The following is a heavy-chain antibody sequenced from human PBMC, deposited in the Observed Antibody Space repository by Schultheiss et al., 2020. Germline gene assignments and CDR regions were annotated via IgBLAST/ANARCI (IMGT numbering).Heavy chain of an antibody. Sequence: GESLKISCKGSGYSFTSYWIGWVRQMPGKGLEWMGIIYPGDSDTRYSPSFQGQVTISADKSISTAYLQWSSLKASDTAMYYCARRGGGVRGPYYYYGRDVWGQGATVTVSS. CDR2: IYPGDSDT. CDR3: ARRGGGVRGPYYYYGRDV. D-gene: IGHD3-16*01. V-gene: IGHV5-51*01. CDR1: GYSFTSYW. J-gene: IGHJ6*02.